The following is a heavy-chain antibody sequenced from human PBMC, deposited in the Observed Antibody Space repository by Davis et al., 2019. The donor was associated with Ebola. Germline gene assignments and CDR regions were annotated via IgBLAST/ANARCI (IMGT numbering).Heavy chain of an antibody. CDR2: IRSKAYGGTT. D-gene: IGHD1-1*01. V-gene: IGHV3-49*04. CDR1: GFTFGDYA. J-gene: IGHJ4*02. CDR3: TREGPWTHPYFDY. Sequence: PGGSLRLSCTASGFTFGDYAMSWVRQAPGKGLEWVGFIRSKAYGGTTEYAASVKGRFTISRDDSKSIAYLQMNSLKTEDTAVYYCTREGPWTHPYFDYWGQGTLVTVSS.